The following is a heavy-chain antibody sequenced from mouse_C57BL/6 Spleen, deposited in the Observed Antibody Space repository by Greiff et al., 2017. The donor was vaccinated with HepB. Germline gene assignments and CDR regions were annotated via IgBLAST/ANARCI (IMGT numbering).Heavy chain of an antibody. CDR2: IDPETGGT. CDR3: TLYYDYDVAWFAY. Sequence: VQLQQSGAELVRPGASVTLSCKASGYTFTDYEMHWVKQTPVHGLEWIGAIDPETGGTAYNQKFKGKARLTADKSSSTAYMELRSLTSEDSAVYYCTLYYDYDVAWFAYWGQGTLVTVSA. D-gene: IGHD2-4*01. J-gene: IGHJ3*01. V-gene: IGHV1-15*01. CDR1: GYTFTDYE.